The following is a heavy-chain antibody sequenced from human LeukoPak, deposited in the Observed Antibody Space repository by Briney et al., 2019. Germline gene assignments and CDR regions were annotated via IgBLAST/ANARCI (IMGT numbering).Heavy chain of an antibody. CDR1: GFSLSDYW. CDR2: IKEDESER. J-gene: IGHJ4*02. D-gene: IGHD3-22*01. CDR3: ARVYLRSNSGYNNFDY. V-gene: IGHV3-7*01. Sequence: GGSLRLSCTASGFSLSDYWMSWVRQAPGKRLEWVANIKEDESERYYVDSVKGRFTISRDSAKNSLDLQMNYLRSEDTAVYYCARVYLRSNSGYNNFDYWGQGVLVTVSS.